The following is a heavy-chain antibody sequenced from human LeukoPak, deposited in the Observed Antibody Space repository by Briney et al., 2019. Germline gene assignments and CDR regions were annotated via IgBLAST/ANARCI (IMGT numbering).Heavy chain of an antibody. Sequence: GGSLRLSCAASGLSFSNYAMHWVRQTPGKGPEWVAVISYDGSNKYFADSVKGRFTISRDNSKNTLYLQMNSLRAEDTAVYYCARDGGYSYGFDYWGQGTLVTVSS. D-gene: IGHD5-18*01. J-gene: IGHJ4*02. CDR2: ISYDGSNK. CDR3: ARDGGYSYGFDY. V-gene: IGHV3-30*14. CDR1: GLSFSNYA.